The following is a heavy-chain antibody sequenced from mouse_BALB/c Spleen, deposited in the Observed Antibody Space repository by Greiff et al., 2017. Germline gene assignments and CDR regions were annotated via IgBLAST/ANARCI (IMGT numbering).Heavy chain of an antibody. CDR3: ARSGTTVDYAMDY. V-gene: IGHV1-39*01. D-gene: IGHD1-1*01. J-gene: IGHJ4*01. Sequence: VQLQQTGPELVKPGASVKISCKASGYSFTDYIMLWVKQSHGKSLEWIGNINPYYGSTSYNLKFKGKATLTVDKSSSTAYMQLNSLTSEDSAVYYCARSGTTVDYAMDYWGQGTSVTVSS. CDR2: INPYYGST. CDR1: GYSFTDYI.